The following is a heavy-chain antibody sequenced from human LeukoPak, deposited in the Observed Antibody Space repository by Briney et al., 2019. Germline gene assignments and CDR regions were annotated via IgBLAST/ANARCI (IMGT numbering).Heavy chain of an antibody. CDR2: TIYSGST. CDR3: ARADLGPSGGDDWSFDL. CDR1: GGSISSAGYY. D-gene: IGHD3-16*01. Sequence: SSETLSLTCTVSGGSISSAGYYWSWIRQHPGRGLEWFGTTIYSGSTYYNPSLKSRITISVDTSENQFSLKLSSVTAADTAVYYCARADLGPSGGDDWSFDLWGRGTLVTVSS. V-gene: IGHV4-31*03. J-gene: IGHJ2*01.